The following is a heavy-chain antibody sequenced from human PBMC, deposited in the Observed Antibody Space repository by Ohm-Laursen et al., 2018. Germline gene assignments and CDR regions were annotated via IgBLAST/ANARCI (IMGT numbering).Heavy chain of an antibody. CDR3: ARHSMGSGYNYHFDY. D-gene: IGHD5-24*01. V-gene: IGHV4-59*08. CDR2: IYYSGSS. CDR1: GGSISRYY. J-gene: IGHJ4*02. Sequence: TLSLTCTVSGGSISRYYWSWIRQPPGKGLEWIGYIYYSGSSNYNPSLKSRVTISVDTSKNQISLKLNSVTAADTAVYYCARHSMGSGYNYHFDYWGQGTLVTVSS.